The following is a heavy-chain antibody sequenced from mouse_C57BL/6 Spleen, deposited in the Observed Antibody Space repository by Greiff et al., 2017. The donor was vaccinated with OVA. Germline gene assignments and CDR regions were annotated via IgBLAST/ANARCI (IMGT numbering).Heavy chain of an antibody. CDR3: ARYGSSYEWYFDV. Sequence: EVKLVESGGGLVKPGGSLKLSCATSGFTFSSYTMSWVRQTPEKRLEWVATISGGGGNTYYPDSVKGRFTISRDNAKNTLYLQMSSLRSEDTALYYCARYGSSYEWYFDVWGTGTTVTVSS. V-gene: IGHV5-9*01. J-gene: IGHJ1*03. CDR2: ISGGGGNT. D-gene: IGHD1-1*01. CDR1: GFTFSSYT.